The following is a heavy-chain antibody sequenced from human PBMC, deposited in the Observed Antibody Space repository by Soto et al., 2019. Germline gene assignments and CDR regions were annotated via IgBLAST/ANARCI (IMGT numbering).Heavy chain of an antibody. J-gene: IGHJ4*02. Sequence: EVQLVESGGGLVQPGGSLKLSCAASGFTFSGSAMHWVRQASGKGLEWVGRIRSKANSYATAYAASVKGRFTISRDDSKNTAYLQMNSLKTEDTAVYYCTRLPHNYDSSGSNWGQGTLVTVSS. CDR2: IRSKANSYAT. D-gene: IGHD3-22*01. V-gene: IGHV3-73*02. CDR3: TRLPHNYDSSGSN. CDR1: GFTFSGSA.